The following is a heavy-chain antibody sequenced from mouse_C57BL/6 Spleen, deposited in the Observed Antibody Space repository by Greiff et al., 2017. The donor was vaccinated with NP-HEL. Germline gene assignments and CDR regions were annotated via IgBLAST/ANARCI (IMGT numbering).Heavy chain of an antibody. J-gene: IGHJ1*03. CDR3: TTGITTVVARYWYFDV. CDR1: GFNIKDYY. Sequence: VQLQQSGAELVRPGASVKLSCTASGFNIKDYYMHWVKHRPEQGLEWIGRIDPEDGDTEYAPKFQGKATMTADTSSNTAYLQLSSLTSEDTAVYYCTTGITTVVARYWYFDVWGTGTTVTVSS. D-gene: IGHD1-1*01. V-gene: IGHV14-1*01. CDR2: IDPEDGDT.